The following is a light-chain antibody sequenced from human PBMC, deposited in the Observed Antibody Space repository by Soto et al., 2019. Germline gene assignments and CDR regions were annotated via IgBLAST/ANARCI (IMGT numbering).Light chain of an antibody. CDR2: QVY. CDR3: SSYTRTTTFVV. Sequence: QSALTQPASVSGSLGQSITISCTGTSSDVGGYNYVSWYQHHPGKAPKLIIYQVYSRPSGVSNRFSGSKFDNTASLSISGLQADDEADYYCSSYTRTTTFVVFGGGTKLTVL. CDR1: SSDVGGYNY. J-gene: IGLJ3*02. V-gene: IGLV2-14*01.